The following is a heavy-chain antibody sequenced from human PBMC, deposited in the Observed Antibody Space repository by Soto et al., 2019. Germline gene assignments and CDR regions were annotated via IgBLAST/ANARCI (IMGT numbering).Heavy chain of an antibody. CDR3: ARGAPGQRPATGY. V-gene: IGHV1-8*01. CDR2: MNPNSGNT. D-gene: IGHD6-25*01. J-gene: IGHJ4*02. Sequence: QVQLVQSGAEVKKPGASVKVSCKASGYTFTSYDINWVRQATGQGLEWMGWMNPNSGNTGYAQKCQGRVTRTRNTSRSTAYMELSSLRSEDTAVDYCARGAPGQRPATGYWGQGTLVTVSS. CDR1: GYTFTSYD.